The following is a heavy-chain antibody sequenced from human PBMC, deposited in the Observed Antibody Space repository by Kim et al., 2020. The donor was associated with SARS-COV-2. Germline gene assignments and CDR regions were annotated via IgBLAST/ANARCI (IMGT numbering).Heavy chain of an antibody. CDR3: ARRLRLGYSYGYDWFDP. CDR1: GGSFSGYY. Sequence: ETLSLTCAVYGGSFSGYYWSWIRQPPGKGLEWIGEINHSGSTNYNPSLKSRVTISVDTSKNQFSLKLSSVTAADTAVYYCARRLRLGYSYGYDWFDPWGQGTLVTVSS. D-gene: IGHD5-18*01. V-gene: IGHV4-34*01. CDR2: INHSGST. J-gene: IGHJ5*02.